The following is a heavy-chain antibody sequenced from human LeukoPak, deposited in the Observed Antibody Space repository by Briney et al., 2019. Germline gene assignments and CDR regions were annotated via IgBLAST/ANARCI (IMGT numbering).Heavy chain of an antibody. V-gene: IGHV3-30*18. D-gene: IGHD3-16*02. CDR3: AKGYVWGSYRPSPFDY. CDR2: ISYDGSNK. Sequence: GGPLRLSCVASGFTFSSYGMHWVRQAPGKGLEWVAVISYDGSNKYYADSVKGRFTISRDNSKNTLYLQMNSLRAEDTAVYYCAKGYVWGSYRPSPFDYWGQGTLVTVSS. CDR1: GFTFSSYG. J-gene: IGHJ4*02.